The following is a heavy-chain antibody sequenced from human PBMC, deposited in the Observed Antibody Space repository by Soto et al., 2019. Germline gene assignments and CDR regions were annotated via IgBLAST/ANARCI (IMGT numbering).Heavy chain of an antibody. CDR3: VKNSGWFHS. Sequence: ASVKVSCKASGYTFSRYGISWVRQAPGQGLEWMGWISGFNGNTKESEKLQGRVTLTTDTAANTVHLQMMSLGADDTAVYYCVKNSGWFHSWGQGTLVTVSS. J-gene: IGHJ5*01. CDR1: GYTFSRYG. V-gene: IGHV1-18*01. D-gene: IGHD3-10*01. CDR2: ISGFNGNT.